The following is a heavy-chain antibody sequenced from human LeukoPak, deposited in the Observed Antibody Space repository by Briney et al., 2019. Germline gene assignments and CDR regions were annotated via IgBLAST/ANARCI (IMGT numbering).Heavy chain of an antibody. CDR2: IYSCGST. J-gene: IGHJ3*02. CDR1: GFTVSSNY. V-gene: IGHV3-66*03. D-gene: IGHD2-21*01. Sequence: PGGSLRLSCAASGFTVSSNYMSWVRQAPGKGLEWVSVIYSCGSTYYADSVKGRFTISRDNSKNTLYLQMNSLRAEDTAVYYCASARASIAYCGCDVDAFDIWGQGTMVTVSS. CDR3: ASARASIAYCGCDVDAFDI.